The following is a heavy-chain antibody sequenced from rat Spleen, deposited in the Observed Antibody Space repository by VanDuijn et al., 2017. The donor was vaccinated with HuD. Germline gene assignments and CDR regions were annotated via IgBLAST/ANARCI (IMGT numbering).Heavy chain of an antibody. V-gene: IGHV5-31*01. Sequence: EVQLVESGGGLVQPGRSLKLSCVASGFTFNNYWMTWVRQAPTKGLEWVATITNSGGSTYYRDSVKGRFTISRDNAKSTLYLQMDSLRSEDTATYYCTSHSSYSTYSPCVYWGQGSLVTVSS. CDR2: ITNSGGST. CDR3: TSHSSYSTYSPCVY. CDR1: GFTFNNYW. J-gene: IGHJ3*01. D-gene: IGHD1-2*01.